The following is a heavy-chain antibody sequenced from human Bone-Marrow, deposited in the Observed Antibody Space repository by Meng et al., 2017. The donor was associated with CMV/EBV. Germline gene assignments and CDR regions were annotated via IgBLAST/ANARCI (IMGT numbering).Heavy chain of an antibody. CDR2: IYPGDSDT. CDR3: ARYQGVTVSGTLDY. D-gene: IGHD6-19*01. V-gene: IGHV5-51*01. Sequence: SGYIFNNYWIGWVRQMPGKGLEWMGIIYPGDSDTRYSPSFQGQVTISADKSITTAFLQWSSLEASDTAIYYCARYQGVTVSGTLDYWGQGSLVTVSS. J-gene: IGHJ4*02. CDR1: GYIFNNYW.